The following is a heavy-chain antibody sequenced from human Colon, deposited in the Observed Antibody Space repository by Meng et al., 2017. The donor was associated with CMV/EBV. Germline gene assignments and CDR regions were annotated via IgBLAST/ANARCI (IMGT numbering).Heavy chain of an antibody. D-gene: IGHD6-13*01. CDR1: GFTVSSNY. Sequence: VQRGVSGGGLVQPGGSLRRSCAASGFTVSSNYMSWVRQAPGKGLEWVSVIYSGGSTYYADSVKGRFTISRDNSKNTLYLQMNSLRAEDTAVYYCARDSSSWYADYWGQGTLVTVAS. J-gene: IGHJ4*02. V-gene: IGHV3-66*01. CDR3: ARDSSSWYADY. CDR2: IYSGGST.